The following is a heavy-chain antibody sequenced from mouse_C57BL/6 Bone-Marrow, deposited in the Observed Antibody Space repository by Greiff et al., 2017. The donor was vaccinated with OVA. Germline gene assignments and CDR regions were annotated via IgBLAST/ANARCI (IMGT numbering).Heavy chain of an antibody. CDR3: ARRGVLRLRGWSYFDY. CDR2: IDPSDSET. CDR1: GYTFTSYW. J-gene: IGHJ2*01. D-gene: IGHD3-2*02. Sequence: QVQLKQPGAELVRPGSSVKLSCKASGYTFTSYWMHWVKQRPIQGLEWIGNIDPSDSETHYNQKFKDKATLTVDKSSSTAYMQLSILTSEDSAVYYCARRGVLRLRGWSYFDYGGQGTTLTVSS. V-gene: IGHV1-52*01.